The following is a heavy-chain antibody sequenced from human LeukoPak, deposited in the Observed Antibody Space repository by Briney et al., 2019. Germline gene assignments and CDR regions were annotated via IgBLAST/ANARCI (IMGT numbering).Heavy chain of an antibody. CDR1: GFTFSSYA. Sequence: PGGSLRLSCAASGFTFSSYAMSWVRQAPGKGLEWVSAISGSGGSTYYADSVKGRFTISRDNSKNTLYLQMNSLRAEDTAVYYCAKGTMVQGVISVLDYWGQGTLVTVSS. CDR3: AKGTMVQGVISVLDY. V-gene: IGHV3-23*01. J-gene: IGHJ4*02. CDR2: ISGSGGST. D-gene: IGHD3-10*01.